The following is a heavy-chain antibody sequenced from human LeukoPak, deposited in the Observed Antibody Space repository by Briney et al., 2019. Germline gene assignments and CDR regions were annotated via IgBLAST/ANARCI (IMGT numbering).Heavy chain of an antibody. CDR2: VYYSGST. D-gene: IGHD5-12*01. J-gene: IGHJ4*02. CDR1: GGSISSSSYY. V-gene: IGHV4-39*01. Sequence: PSETLSLTCSVSGGSISSSSYYWGWIRQPPGKGLEWIGNVYYSGSTYYNPSLKSRVTISVDTSKNQFSLKLSSVTAADTAVYYCARRRGYDHFDYWGQGTLVTDSS. CDR3: ARRRGYDHFDY.